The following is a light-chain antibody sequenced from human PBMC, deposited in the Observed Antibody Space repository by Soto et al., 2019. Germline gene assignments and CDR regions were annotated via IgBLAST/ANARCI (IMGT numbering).Light chain of an antibody. V-gene: IGKV4-1*01. CDR2: WAS. Sequence: IVMTQTPDSLAVSLGERATINCKSSQSTLSSAINKNHLAWYQHKVGQPPRLLIYWASTRESGVPDRFSGSGSGTDFTLTISSLQAEDVAIYYCQQYYTTPLTFGGGTKVEIK. CDR1: QSTLSSAINKNH. J-gene: IGKJ4*01. CDR3: QQYYTTPLT.